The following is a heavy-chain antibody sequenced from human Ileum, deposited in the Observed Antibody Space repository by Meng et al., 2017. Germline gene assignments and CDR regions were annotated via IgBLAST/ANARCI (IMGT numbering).Heavy chain of an antibody. D-gene: IGHD1-26*01. Sequence: FNPLQTCPHTVWVVGVSFNGYYCGWTRQPPGKGLEWIGEIDHSGGTNYNPSLKNRVTISVDTSNNRFSLKLSSVKAADTALYFCARRVGATPYAYNWLDPWGQGTLVTVSS. V-gene: IGHV4-34*01. CDR3: ARRVGATPYAYNWLDP. CDR1: GVSFNGYY. J-gene: IGHJ5*02. CDR2: IDHSGGT.